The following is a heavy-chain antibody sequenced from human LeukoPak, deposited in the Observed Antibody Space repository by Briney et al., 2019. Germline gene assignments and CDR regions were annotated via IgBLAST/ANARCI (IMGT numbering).Heavy chain of an antibody. J-gene: IGHJ4*03. Sequence: PGGSLRLSCAASGFTVSSNYMSWVRQAPGKGLEWVSAISGSGSSTYYADSVEGRFTISRDNSKSTLYLQMNRLRVADTAVYYCARDGRYCSGDSCYTVWYFDYWGLGALVTVSS. D-gene: IGHD2-2*02. CDR2: ISGSGSST. CDR3: ARDGRYCSGDSCYTVWYFDY. V-gene: IGHV3-23*01. CDR1: GFTVSSNY.